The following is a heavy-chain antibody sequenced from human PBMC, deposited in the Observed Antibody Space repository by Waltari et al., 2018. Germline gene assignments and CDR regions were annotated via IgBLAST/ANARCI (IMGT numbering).Heavy chain of an antibody. CDR3: AKDPKS. V-gene: IGHV3-23*01. Sequence: EVQLLESGGGLVQPGGSLRLSCAASGFTFSTSAMNWVRQAPGKGLVWFSTIGGGGGNTYYTDSVKGRFTISRDSSKNALYLQMNSLRVEDTAVYYCAKDPKSWGQGTLVTVSS. CDR2: IGGGGGNT. J-gene: IGHJ5*02. CDR1: GFTFSTSA.